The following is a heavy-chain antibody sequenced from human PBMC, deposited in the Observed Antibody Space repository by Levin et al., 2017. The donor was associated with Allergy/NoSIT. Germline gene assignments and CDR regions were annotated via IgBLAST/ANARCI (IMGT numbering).Heavy chain of an antibody. Sequence: PGGSLRLSCASSGFTFDDYAMSWVRQAPGKGLEWVSDISWSGRSTGYADSVKGRFTISRDNAKNLLYLQMDSLRAEDTALYYCARVLEKRGLDTTMVRGLIGRRLDYWGQGTLVTVSS. D-gene: IGHD3-10*01. V-gene: IGHV3-20*04. CDR3: ARVLEKRGLDTTMVRGLIGRRLDY. J-gene: IGHJ4*02. CDR2: ISWSGRST. CDR1: GFTFDDYA.